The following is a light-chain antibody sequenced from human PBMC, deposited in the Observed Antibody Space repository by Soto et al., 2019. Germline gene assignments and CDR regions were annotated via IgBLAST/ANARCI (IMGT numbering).Light chain of an antibody. J-gene: IGKJ1*01. CDR1: QSISSSS. V-gene: IGKV3-20*01. CDR3: QQYGSSRT. Sequence: EIVLTQSPGTLSLSVGERATLSCRASQSISSSSLAWYQQQPGQAPRLLIYGASTRATGIPDRFSGSGSGTDFTLTISSLEPEDFAVDYCQQYGSSRTFGQGTKVDIK. CDR2: GAS.